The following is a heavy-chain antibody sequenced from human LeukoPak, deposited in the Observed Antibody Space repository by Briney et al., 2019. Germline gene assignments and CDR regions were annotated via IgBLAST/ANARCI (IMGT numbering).Heavy chain of an antibody. CDR1: GFTFSSYA. V-gene: IGHV3-23*01. CDR3: AKDPRFLWFGELSSDY. J-gene: IGHJ4*02. Sequence: GGSLRLSCAASGFTFSSYAMSWVRQAPGKGLEWVSAISGSGGSTYYADSVKGRFTISRDNSKNTLYLQMNSLRAEDKAVYYCAKDPRFLWFGELSSDYWGQGTLVTVSS. D-gene: IGHD3-10*01. CDR2: ISGSGGST.